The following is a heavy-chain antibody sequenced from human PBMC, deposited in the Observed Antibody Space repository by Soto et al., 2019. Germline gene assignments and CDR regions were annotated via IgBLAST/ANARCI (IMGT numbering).Heavy chain of an antibody. Sequence: QVQLVQSGTAVKKPGASVKVSCKASGYTFSNFGLSWVRQAPGQGLEGMGWISTSNGQTIYAQNFHGRVTMTTDTSTATAHMELRSLISDDTAVYYCARVIMIFGVANLGSYYDYWGQGTRVTVSA. CDR3: ARVIMIFGVANLGSYYDY. V-gene: IGHV1-18*01. J-gene: IGHJ4*02. CDR1: GYTFSNFG. D-gene: IGHD3-3*01. CDR2: ISTSNGQT.